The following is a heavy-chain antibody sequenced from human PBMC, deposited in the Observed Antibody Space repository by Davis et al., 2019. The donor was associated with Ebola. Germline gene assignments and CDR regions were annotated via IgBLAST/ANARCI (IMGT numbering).Heavy chain of an antibody. Sequence: SETLSLTCTVSGGSISSGDYYWSWIRQPPGKGLEWIGEINHSGSTNYNPSLKSRVTISVDTSKNQFSPKLSSVTAADTAVYYCARALGYCRFDPWGQGTLVTVSS. CDR1: GGSISSGDYY. V-gene: IGHV4-39*07. CDR2: INHSGST. CDR3: ARALGYCRFDP. J-gene: IGHJ5*02. D-gene: IGHD2-15*01.